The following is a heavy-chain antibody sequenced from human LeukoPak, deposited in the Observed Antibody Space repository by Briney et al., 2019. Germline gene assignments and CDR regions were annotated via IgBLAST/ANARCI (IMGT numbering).Heavy chain of an antibody. D-gene: IGHD6-13*01. CDR3: ARDPAGAGGTTHYYYYGMDV. CDR1: GGTSSSYA. Sequence: SVKVSCKASGGTSSSYAISWVRQAPGQGLEWMGRIIPILGIANYVQKFQGRVTITADKSTNTAYMELSSLRSEDTAVYYCARDPAGAGGTTHYYYYGMDVWGQGTTVTVSS. CDR2: IIPILGIA. V-gene: IGHV1-69*04. J-gene: IGHJ6*02.